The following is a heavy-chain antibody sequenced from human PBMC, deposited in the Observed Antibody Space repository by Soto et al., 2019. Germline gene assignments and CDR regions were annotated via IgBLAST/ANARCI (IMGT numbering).Heavy chain of an antibody. J-gene: IGHJ4*02. V-gene: IGHV1-18*01. CDR3: ARSLLGFGELSASIDY. D-gene: IGHD3-10*01. CDR2: ISAYNGNT. Sequence: QVQLVQSVAEVKKPGASVKVSCKASGYTFTSYGISWVRQAPGQGLEWMGWISAYNGNTNYAQKLQGRVTMTTDTTTSTAYMELRSLRSDDTAVYYCARSLLGFGELSASIDYWGQGTLVTVSS. CDR1: GYTFTSYG.